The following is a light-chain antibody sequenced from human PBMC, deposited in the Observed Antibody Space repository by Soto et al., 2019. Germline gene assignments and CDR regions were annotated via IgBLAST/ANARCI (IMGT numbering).Light chain of an antibody. V-gene: IGKV4-1*01. CDR1: QSVFSNSNNKNC. CDR3: QQSYKTPHT. J-gene: IGKJ2*01. Sequence: DIVMTQSPDSLAVSLGERATINCKSSQSVFSNSNNKNCIAWYQQKSGQPPKLLIYWASSRESGVSDRFSGGGSGTDFTLTISSLQAEDFATYYCQQSYKTPHTFGQGTKLETK. CDR2: WAS.